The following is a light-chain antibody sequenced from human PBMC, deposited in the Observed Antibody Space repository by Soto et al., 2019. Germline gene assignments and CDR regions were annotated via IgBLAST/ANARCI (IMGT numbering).Light chain of an antibody. CDR3: QQSYSTPPT. Sequence: DIQMTQSPSSLSASVADRVTITCRASQSIRRSLNWYQQKPGKAPKLLIYAASSLQSGVPSRFSGSGSGTDFTLTISSLQPEDFATYYCQQSYSTPPTFGQGTRLEIK. V-gene: IGKV1-39*01. J-gene: IGKJ5*01. CDR1: QSIRRS. CDR2: AAS.